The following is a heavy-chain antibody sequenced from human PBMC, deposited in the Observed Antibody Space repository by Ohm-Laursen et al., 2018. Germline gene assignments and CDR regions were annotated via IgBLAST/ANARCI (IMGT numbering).Heavy chain of an antibody. V-gene: IGHV3-21*01. J-gene: IGHJ4*02. Sequence: SLRLSCAASGFTFSTYSMNWVRQAPGKGLEWVSSISSSSSYIYYADSVKGRFTISRDNAKNSLYLQMNSLRAEDTAVYYCARVADYGDYNFDYWGQGTLVTVSS. CDR3: ARVADYGDYNFDY. CDR1: GFTFSTYS. CDR2: ISSSSSYI. D-gene: IGHD4-17*01.